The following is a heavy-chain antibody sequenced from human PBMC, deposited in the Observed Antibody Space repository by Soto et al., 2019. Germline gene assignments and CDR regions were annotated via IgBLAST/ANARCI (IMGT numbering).Heavy chain of an antibody. CDR2: ISSSSSTI. V-gene: IGHV3-48*01. J-gene: IGHJ5*01. Sequence: PGGSLRLSCAASGFTFSSYSMNWVRQAPGKGLEWVSYISSSSSTIYYADSVKGRFTISRDNAKNSLYLQMNSLRAEDTAVYYCARHPERIAQIGWFDSWGKGTLVTVSS. CDR3: ARHPERIAQIGWFDS. D-gene: IGHD6-13*01. CDR1: GFTFSSYS.